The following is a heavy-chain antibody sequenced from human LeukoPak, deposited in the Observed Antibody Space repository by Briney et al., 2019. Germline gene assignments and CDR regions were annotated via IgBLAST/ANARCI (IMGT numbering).Heavy chain of an antibody. D-gene: IGHD3/OR15-3a*01. CDR1: GGTISSSSYY. V-gene: IGHV4-39*01. CDR3: ARQTGSGLFILL. CDR2: IYYSGST. J-gene: IGHJ4*02. Sequence: SETLSLTCTVSGGTISSSSYYWGWLRQPPGKGLEWIGSIYYSGSTYYNASLKSQVSISIDTSKNQFSLRLTSVTAADTAVYYCARQTGSGLFILLGGQGTLVTVSS.